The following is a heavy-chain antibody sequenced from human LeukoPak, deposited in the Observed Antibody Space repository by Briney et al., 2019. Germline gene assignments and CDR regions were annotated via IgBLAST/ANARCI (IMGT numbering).Heavy chain of an antibody. J-gene: IGHJ4*02. Sequence: SETLSLTCTVSGGSISSGSYYWSWIRQPAGKGLEWIGRIYTSGSTNYNPSLKSRVTISVDTSKNQFSLKLSSVTAADTAVYHCARESVEATRGDYWGQGTLVTVSS. V-gene: IGHV4-61*02. CDR3: ARESVEATRGDY. CDR1: GGSISSGSYY. D-gene: IGHD1-26*01. CDR2: IYTSGST.